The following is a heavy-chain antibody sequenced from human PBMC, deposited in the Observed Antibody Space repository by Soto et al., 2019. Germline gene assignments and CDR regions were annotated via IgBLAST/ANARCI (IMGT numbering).Heavy chain of an antibody. CDR1: GYTFTSYA. J-gene: IGHJ4*02. Sequence: ASVKVSCKASGYTFTSYAMHWVRQAPGQRLEWMGWINAGNGNTKYSQKFQGRVTITRDTSASTAYMELSSLRSEDTAVYYCARGTLWFGELLYQDYWGQGTLVTVSS. CDR3: ARGTLWFGELLYQDY. V-gene: IGHV1-3*01. CDR2: INAGNGNT. D-gene: IGHD3-10*01.